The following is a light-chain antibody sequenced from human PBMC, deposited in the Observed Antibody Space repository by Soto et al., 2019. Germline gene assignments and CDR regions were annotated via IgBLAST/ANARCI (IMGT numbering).Light chain of an antibody. V-gene: IGLV2-14*01. Sequence: QSALTQPASVSGSPGQSIAISCIGTSSDVGGYNYVSWYQQHPGKAPKLMIYEVDSRPSGVSNRFSGSKSGNTASLTISGLQAEDEADYFCSSFTSNYTYVFGSGTQLTVL. J-gene: IGLJ1*01. CDR1: SSDVGGYNY. CDR2: EVD. CDR3: SSFTSNYTYV.